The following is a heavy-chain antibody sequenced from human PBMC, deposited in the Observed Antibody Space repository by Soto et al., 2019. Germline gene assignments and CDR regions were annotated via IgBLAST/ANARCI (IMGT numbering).Heavy chain of an antibody. CDR2: ISASGDSA. Sequence: GGSLRLSCTASGFTFSTYAMSWVRQSPGKGLEWVSAISASGDSAYYADSVKGRFTISRDNSKNTLFLQMNSLRAEDTAVYYCARGGAHCSSTSCYLFPAAADRAPPHYYYYGMDVWGQGTTVTVSS. D-gene: IGHD2-2*01. V-gene: IGHV3-23*01. J-gene: IGHJ6*02. CDR1: GFTFSTYA. CDR3: ARGGAHCSSTSCYLFPAAADRAPPHYYYYGMDV.